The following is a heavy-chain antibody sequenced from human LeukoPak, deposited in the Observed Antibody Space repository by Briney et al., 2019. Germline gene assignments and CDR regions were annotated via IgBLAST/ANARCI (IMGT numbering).Heavy chain of an antibody. J-gene: IGHJ5*02. CDR3: ARGGITGTTLYWFDP. CDR2: INTNTGNP. D-gene: IGHD1-20*01. V-gene: IGHV7-4-1*02. Sequence: APVKVSCKASGYTFTSYAMNWVRQAPGQGLEWMGWINTNTGNPTYAQGFTGRFVFSLDTSVSTAYLQISSLKAEDTAVYYCARGGITGTTLYWFDPWGQGTLVTVSS. CDR1: GYTFTSYA.